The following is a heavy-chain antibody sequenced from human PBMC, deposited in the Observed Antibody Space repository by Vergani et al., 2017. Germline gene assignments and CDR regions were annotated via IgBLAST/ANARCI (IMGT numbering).Heavy chain of an antibody. D-gene: IGHD2-15*01. Sequence: QVQLQQWGAGLLKPSETLSLTCAVYGGSFSGYYWSWIRQPPGKGLEWIVEINPSGSTNYNPSLKSRVTISVDTSKNQFSLKLSSGTAADTAVYSCARVRRGVVVVAANGMDVWGQGTTVTVSS. CDR2: INPSGST. CDR3: ARVRRGVVVVAANGMDV. CDR1: GGSFSGYY. J-gene: IGHJ6*02. V-gene: IGHV4-34*01.